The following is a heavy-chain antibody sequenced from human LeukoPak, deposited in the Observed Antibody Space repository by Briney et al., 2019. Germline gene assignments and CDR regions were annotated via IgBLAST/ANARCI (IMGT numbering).Heavy chain of an antibody. V-gene: IGHV4-59*01. CDR2: IYYSGST. J-gene: IGHJ4*02. CDR1: GGSFSGYY. CDR3: ARAKPRRDGYNYYDY. Sequence: SETLSLTCAVYGGSFSGYYWSWIRQPPGKGLEWIGYIYYSGSTNYNPSLTSRVTISVDTSKNQFSLKLSSVTAADTAVYYCARAKPRRDGYNYYDYWGQGTLVTVSS. D-gene: IGHD5-24*01.